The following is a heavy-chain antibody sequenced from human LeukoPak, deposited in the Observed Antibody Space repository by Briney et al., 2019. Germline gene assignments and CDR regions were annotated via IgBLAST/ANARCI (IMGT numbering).Heavy chain of an antibody. Sequence: SETLSLTCTVSGGSISEYYWSWIRHSPGKGLEWIAYIFYTGATKYNPSLVGRVTISVDSSKNQLSLKVRSVTAVDTAIYYCVRHPPRATVGWAFDIWGQGTMVTVSS. CDR2: IFYTGAT. D-gene: IGHD1-26*01. J-gene: IGHJ3*02. CDR1: GGSISEYY. V-gene: IGHV4-59*08. CDR3: VRHPPRATVGWAFDI.